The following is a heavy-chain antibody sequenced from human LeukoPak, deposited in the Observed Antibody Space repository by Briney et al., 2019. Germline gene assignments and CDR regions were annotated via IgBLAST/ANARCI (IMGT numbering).Heavy chain of an antibody. D-gene: IGHD1-7*01. CDR1: GFTFSSYS. CDR2: ISRSSSTI. J-gene: IGHJ6*03. CDR3: ARDPNYADYYYYMDV. V-gene: IGHV3-48*01. Sequence: GGSLRLSCAASGFTFSSYSMNWVRQAPGKGLEWVSYISRSSSTIYYEDSVQGRFTISRDNAKNSLYLQMNSLRAEDTAVYYCARDPNYADYYYYMDVWGKGTTVTVSS.